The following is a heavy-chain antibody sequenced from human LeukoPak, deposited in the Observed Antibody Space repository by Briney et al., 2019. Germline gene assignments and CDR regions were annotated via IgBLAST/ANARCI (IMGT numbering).Heavy chain of an antibody. CDR3: ARTRYCSSSSCHIAFDI. Sequence: GGSLRVSCAASGFTFSSYSMNWVRQAPGKGLEWVSSISSSSNYIDYADSVKGRFTISRDTARNSLYLQMNSLRAEDTAVYYCARTRYCSSSSCHIAFDIWGQGTAVTVSS. D-gene: IGHD2-15*01. J-gene: IGHJ3*02. CDR1: GFTFSSYS. CDR2: ISSSSNYI. V-gene: IGHV3-21*01.